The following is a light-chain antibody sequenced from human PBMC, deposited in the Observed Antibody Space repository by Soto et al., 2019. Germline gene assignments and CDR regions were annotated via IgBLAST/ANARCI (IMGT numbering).Light chain of an antibody. V-gene: IGKV4-1*01. CDR1: QSVLYSSNNKNY. CDR3: QQYYTNALT. CDR2: WAS. Sequence: DIVMTQSPDSLAVSLGERATINCKSSQSVLYSSNNKNYLAWYQQKPGQPPKLLIYWASNRESGVPDRFSGSGSGTDFPLTISSLQAEDVAVYYCQQYYTNALTFGGGTKVGVK. J-gene: IGKJ4*01.